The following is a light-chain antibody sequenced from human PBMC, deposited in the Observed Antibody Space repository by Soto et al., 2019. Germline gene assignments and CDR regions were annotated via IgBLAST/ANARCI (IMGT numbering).Light chain of an antibody. J-gene: IGKJ4*01. CDR2: GAS. CDR1: QSVSSN. V-gene: IGKV3-15*01. Sequence: EIVMTQSPATLSVSPGERATLSCRASQSVSSNLAWYQQKPGQAPRLLIYGASTRATGIPARFSGSGSGTEFTPTISSLQSEDFAVYYCQQYNIWPPLTFGGGTKVEIK. CDR3: QQYNIWPPLT.